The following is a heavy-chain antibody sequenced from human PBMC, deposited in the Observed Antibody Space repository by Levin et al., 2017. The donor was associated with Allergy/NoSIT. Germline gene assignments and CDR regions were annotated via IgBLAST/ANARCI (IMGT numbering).Heavy chain of an antibody. D-gene: IGHD2-21*01. CDR1: GSTFETYS. CDR2: ISSTNTAI. V-gene: IGHV3-48*04. Sequence: ASVKVSCEASGSTFETYSMSWVRQAPGKGPEWISYISSTNTAIYYADSVRGRFTISRDNAKNSLYLQMSSLRAEDTAVYYCARQVRDWSNYYSMDVWGQGTAVTVSS. CDR3: ARQVRDWSNYYSMDV. J-gene: IGHJ6*02.